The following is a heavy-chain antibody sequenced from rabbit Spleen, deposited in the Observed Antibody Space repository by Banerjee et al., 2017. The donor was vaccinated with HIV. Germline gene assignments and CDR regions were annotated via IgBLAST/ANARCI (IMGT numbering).Heavy chain of an antibody. J-gene: IGHJ4*01. Sequence: QSLEESGGDLVKPGASLTLTCTASGFSFSSSYYMCWVRQAPGKGLEWIACIYAGSSGSTYYASWAKGRFTISKTSSTTVTLQMTSLTAADTATYFCARDTRYYTYGYAGYAYAIPTGIFNLWGPGTLVTVS. CDR3: ARDTRYYTYGYAGYAYAIPTGIFNL. V-gene: IGHV1S40*01. CDR1: GFSFSSSYY. CDR2: IYAGSSGST. D-gene: IGHD6-1*01.